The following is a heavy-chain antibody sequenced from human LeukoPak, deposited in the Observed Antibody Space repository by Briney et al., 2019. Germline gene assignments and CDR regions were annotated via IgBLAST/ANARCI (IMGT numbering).Heavy chain of an antibody. V-gene: IGHV3-23*01. CDR1: GFTFSSYA. CDR2: ISGSGSGT. D-gene: IGHD6-13*01. Sequence: GGPLRLSCAASGFTFSSYAMNWVRQAPGKGLEWVSAISGSGSGTYSADSVKGQFTISRDNSKNTLFLQMNSLRAEDTAVYYCAKSGSSSWREFEYWGQGTLVTVSS. J-gene: IGHJ4*02. CDR3: AKSGSSSWREFEY.